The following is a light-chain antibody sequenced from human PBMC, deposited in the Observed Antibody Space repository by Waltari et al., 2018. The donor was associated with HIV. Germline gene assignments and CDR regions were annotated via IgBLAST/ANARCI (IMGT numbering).Light chain of an antibody. CDR1: SSNIGSNY. J-gene: IGLJ3*02. V-gene: IGLV1-47*01. CDR3: AAWDDNLSGWV. Sequence: QSVLPQSPSASGTPGQSVTTSCSGSSSNIGSNYVYWYQQLPGTAPKLLIYRNNQRPSGVPDRFSGFKSGTSASLAISGLRSEDEADYYCAAWDDNLSGWVFGGGSKLTIL. CDR2: RNN.